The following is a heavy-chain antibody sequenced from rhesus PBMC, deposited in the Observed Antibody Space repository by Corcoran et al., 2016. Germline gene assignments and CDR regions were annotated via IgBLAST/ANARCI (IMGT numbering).Heavy chain of an antibody. D-gene: IGHD6-31*01. CDR2: IYGNRPST. V-gene: IGHV4-73*01. CDR1: GGSISGYYY. J-gene: IGHJ4*01. Sequence: QVQLQQWGEGLVKPSATLSLTCAVYGGSISGYYYWSWIRQPPGKGLEWLGYIYGNRPSTNYNPSLKNRVTISKDTSKNQFSLKLSSVTAADTAGYYCARDEGGVAAALGYFDYWGQGVLVTVSS. CDR3: ARDEGGVAAALGYFDY.